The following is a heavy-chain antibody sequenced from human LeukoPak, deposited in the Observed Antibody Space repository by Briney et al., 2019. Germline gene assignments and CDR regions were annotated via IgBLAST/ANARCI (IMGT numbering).Heavy chain of an antibody. CDR3: ARHLNNCGDDCYIFDY. CDR2: IYYSGST. V-gene: IGHV4-59*08. J-gene: IGHJ4*01. Sequence: SETPSLTCTVSGGSIFSYYWSWIRQPPGKGLEWMGYIYYSGSTNYNPSLKSRVTISVDTSKNQFSLRVSSVTAADTAVYYCARHLNNCGDDCYIFDYWGHGNLGSVSS. D-gene: IGHD2-21*01. CDR1: GGSIFSYY.